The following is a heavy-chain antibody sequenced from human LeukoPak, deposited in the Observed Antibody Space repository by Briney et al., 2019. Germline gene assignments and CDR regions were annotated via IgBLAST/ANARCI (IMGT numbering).Heavy chain of an antibody. CDR2: IKQDGSEK. D-gene: IGHD3-10*01. CDR1: GFTFSSYW. V-gene: IGHV3-7*03. CDR3: ARDYYGSGSYYNRGFDY. Sequence: PGGSLRLSRAASGFTFSSYWMSWVRQAPGKGLEWVANIKQDGSEKYYVDSVKGRFTISRDNAKNSLYLQMNSLRAEDTAVYYCARDYYGSGSYYNRGFDYWGQGTLVTVSS. J-gene: IGHJ4*02.